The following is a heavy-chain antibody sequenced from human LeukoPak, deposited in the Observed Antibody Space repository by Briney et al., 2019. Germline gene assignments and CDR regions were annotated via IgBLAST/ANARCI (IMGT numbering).Heavy chain of an antibody. CDR2: INHSGST. CDR1: GGSFSGYY. Sequence: PSETLSLTCAVYGGSFSGYYWSWIRQPPGKGLEWIGEINHSGSTNYNPSLKSRVTISVDTSKNQFSLKLSSVTAADTAVYYCARVQWLAPFDYWGQGTLVTISS. D-gene: IGHD6-19*01. V-gene: IGHV4-34*01. CDR3: ARVQWLAPFDY. J-gene: IGHJ4*02.